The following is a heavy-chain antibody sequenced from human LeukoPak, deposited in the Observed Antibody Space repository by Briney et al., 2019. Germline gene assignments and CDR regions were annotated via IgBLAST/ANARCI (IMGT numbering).Heavy chain of an antibody. V-gene: IGHV3-23*01. CDR2: ISGSGGST. J-gene: IGHJ4*02. CDR3: AIDRSGWPIDY. D-gene: IGHD6-19*01. Sequence: PGGSLRLSCAASGFAFSSYTMSWVRQAPGKGLEWVSGISGSGGSTYYADSVKGRFTISRDNSKNTLYLQMNSLRAEDTAVYYCAIDRSGWPIDYWGQGTLVTVSS. CDR1: GFAFSSYT.